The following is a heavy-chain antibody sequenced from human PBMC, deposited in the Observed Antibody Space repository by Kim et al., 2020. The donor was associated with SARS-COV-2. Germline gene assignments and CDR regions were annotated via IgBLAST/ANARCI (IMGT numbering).Heavy chain of an antibody. V-gene: IGHV1-3*01. CDR1: GYTFTSYA. CDR2: INAGNGNT. Sequence: ASVKVSCKASGYTFTSYAMHWVRQAPGQRLEWMGWINAGNGNTKYSQKFQGRVTITRDTSASTAYMELSSLRSEDTAVYYCARIREENRRRGMALDWGQGTLVTVSS. CDR3: ARIREENRRRGMALD. D-gene: IGHD3-16*01. J-gene: IGHJ4*02.